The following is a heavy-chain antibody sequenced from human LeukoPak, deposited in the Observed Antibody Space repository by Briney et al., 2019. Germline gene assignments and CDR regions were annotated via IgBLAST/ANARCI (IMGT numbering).Heavy chain of an antibody. CDR1: GGSFSGYY. D-gene: IGHD6-19*01. J-gene: IGHJ4*02. Sequence: PSETLSLTCAAYGGSFSGYYWSWIRQPPGKGLEWIGEINHSGSTNYNPSLKSRVTISVDTSKNQFSLKLSSVTAADTAVYYCARGGKQWLVPYYFDYWGQGTLVTVSS. CDR3: ARGGKQWLVPYYFDY. V-gene: IGHV4-34*01. CDR2: INHSGST.